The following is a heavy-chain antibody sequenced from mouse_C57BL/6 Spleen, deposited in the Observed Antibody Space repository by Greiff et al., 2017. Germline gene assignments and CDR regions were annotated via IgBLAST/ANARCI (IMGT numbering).Heavy chain of an antibody. CDR2: IYPGSGSP. CDR3: ARSLGSSQYYFDY. D-gene: IGHD1-1*01. V-gene: IGHV1-55*01. CDR1: GYTFTSYW. Sequence: QVQLQQPGAELVKPGASVKLSCKASGYTFTSYWITWVKQRPGQGLEWIGDIYPGSGSPNYNEKFKGKATLTVDTSASTAYMQLSSLTSEDSAVYYCARSLGSSQYYFDYWGQGTTLTVSS. J-gene: IGHJ2*01.